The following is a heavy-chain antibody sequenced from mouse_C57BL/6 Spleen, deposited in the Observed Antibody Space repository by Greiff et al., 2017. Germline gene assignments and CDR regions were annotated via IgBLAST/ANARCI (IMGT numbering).Heavy chain of an antibody. CDR3: ARREGYSNYFGY. CDR2: IYPGSGST. CDR1: GYTFTSYW. D-gene: IGHD2-5*01. J-gene: IGHJ2*01. V-gene: IGHV1-55*01. Sequence: QVQLQQPGAELVKPGASVKMSCKASGYTFTSYWITWVKQRPGQGLEWIGDIYPGSGSTNYNEKFKSKATLTVDTSSSTAYMQLSSLTSEDSAVYYCARREGYSNYFGYWGQGTTLTVSS.